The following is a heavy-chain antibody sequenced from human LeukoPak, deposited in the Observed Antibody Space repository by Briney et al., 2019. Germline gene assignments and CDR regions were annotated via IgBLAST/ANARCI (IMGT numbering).Heavy chain of an antibody. CDR2: INPNSGGT. CDR1: GYTFTGYY. V-gene: IGHV1-2*02. D-gene: IGHD3-10*01. J-gene: IGHJ6*02. CDR3: ASERFGQSRGDYYYGMDV. Sequence: ASVTVSCKASGYTFTGYYMHWVRQAPGQGLERMGWINPNSGGTNYAQKFQGRVTMTRDTSISTAYMELSRLRSDDTAVYYCASERFGQSRGDYYYGMDVWGQGTTVTVSS.